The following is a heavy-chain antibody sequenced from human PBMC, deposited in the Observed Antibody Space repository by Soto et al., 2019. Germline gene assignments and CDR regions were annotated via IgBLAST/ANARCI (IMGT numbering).Heavy chain of an antibody. V-gene: IGHV3-21*01. Sequence: GWSLRLSCAAPGFTFRSFTMNWVRQAPGKGLEWVSTISSNSAYIYYTDALRGRFTISRDNAKNSLHLQMNSLRAEDTAVYYCTRDASRDSSARGWFDPWCPGT. CDR2: ISSNSAYI. D-gene: IGHD6-13*01. J-gene: IGHJ5*02. CDR1: GFTFRSFT. CDR3: TRDASRDSSARGWFDP.